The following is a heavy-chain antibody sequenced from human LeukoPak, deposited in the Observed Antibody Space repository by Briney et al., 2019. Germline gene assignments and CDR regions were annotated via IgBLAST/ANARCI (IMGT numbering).Heavy chain of an antibody. J-gene: IGHJ4*02. Sequence: SETLSLTCAVSNYSISSGYYWGWIRQPPGKGREWIGRIYHRGKTYYNPSLKSRVTISVDTSKNQFSLKLSSVAAADTAVYYCARIRMVTFGGVIVRTYYFDYWGQGTLVIVSS. CDR1: NYSISSGYY. CDR3: ARIRMVTFGGVIVRTYYFDY. D-gene: IGHD3-16*02. CDR2: IYHRGKT. V-gene: IGHV4-38-2*01.